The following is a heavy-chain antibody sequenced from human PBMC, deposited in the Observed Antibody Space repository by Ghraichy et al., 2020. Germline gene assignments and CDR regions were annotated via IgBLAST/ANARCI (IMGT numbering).Heavy chain of an antibody. D-gene: IGHD6-19*01. CDR2: IGTAGDP. V-gene: IGHV3-13*05. Sequence: GGSLRLSCAASGFTFSSYDMHWVRQATGKGLEWVSAIGTAGDPYYPGSVKGRFTISRENAKNSLYLQMNSLRAGDTAVYYCARARGYSSGHSGGDWYFDLWGRGTLVTVSS. CDR3: ARARGYSSGHSGGDWYFDL. CDR1: GFTFSSYD. J-gene: IGHJ2*01.